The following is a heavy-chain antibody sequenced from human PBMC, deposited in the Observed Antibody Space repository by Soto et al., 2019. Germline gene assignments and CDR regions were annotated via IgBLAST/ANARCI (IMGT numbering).Heavy chain of an antibody. D-gene: IGHD6-19*01. Sequence: GGSLRLSCTASGFTFGDYAMSWFRQAPGKGLEWVGFIRSKAYGGTTEYAASVKGRFTISRDDSKSIAYLQMNSLKTEDTAVYYCTRDYSSGWYFSNDAFDIWGQGTMVTVSS. CDR3: TRDYSSGWYFSNDAFDI. J-gene: IGHJ3*02. CDR2: IRSKAYGGTT. CDR1: GFTFGDYA. V-gene: IGHV3-49*03.